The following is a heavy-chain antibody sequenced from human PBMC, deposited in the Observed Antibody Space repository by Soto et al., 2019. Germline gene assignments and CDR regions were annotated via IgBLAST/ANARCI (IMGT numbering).Heavy chain of an antibody. D-gene: IGHD1-1*01. CDR1: GGSISSYY. CDR3: ARVASYISIWRTLAEYFQH. V-gene: IGHV4-59*01. Sequence: QVQLQESGPGLVKPSETLSLTCTVSGGSISSYYWSWIRQPPGKGLEWIGYIYYSGSTNYNPSLKRRVPISVDTSKNHFSLKLSSVTAADTAVYYCARVASYISIWRTLAEYFQHWRQATLVTVPS. J-gene: IGHJ1*01. CDR2: IYYSGST.